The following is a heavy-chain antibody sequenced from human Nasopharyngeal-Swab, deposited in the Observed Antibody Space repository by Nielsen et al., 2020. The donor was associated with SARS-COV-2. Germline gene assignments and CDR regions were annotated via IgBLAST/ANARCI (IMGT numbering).Heavy chain of an antibody. CDR3: ARDPQYSSSWSYYYYYGMDV. J-gene: IGHJ6*02. V-gene: IGHV3-48*02. CDR2: ISSSSSTI. Sequence: GESLKISCAASGFTFSSYSMNWVRQAPGKGLEWVSYISSSSSTIYYADSVKGRFTISRDNAKNSLYLQTNSLRDEDTAVYYCARDPQYSSSWSYYYYYGMDVWGQGTTVTVSS. CDR1: GFTFSSYS. D-gene: IGHD6-13*01.